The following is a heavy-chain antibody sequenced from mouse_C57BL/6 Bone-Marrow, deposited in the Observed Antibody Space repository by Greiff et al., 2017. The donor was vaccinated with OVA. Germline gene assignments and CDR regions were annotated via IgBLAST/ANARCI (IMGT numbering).Heavy chain of an antibody. D-gene: IGHD2-3*01. J-gene: IGHJ3*01. CDR3: ARSDDGRGFAY. V-gene: IGHV5-2*01. CDR1: EYEFPSYD. CDR2: INSDGGST. Sequence: EVQLVESGGGLVQPGESLKLSCESTEYEFPSYDMSWVRQTPEKRLELVAAINSDGGSTYYPDTMERRFIISRDNTKKTLYLQMSSLRAEDTALYYCARSDDGRGFAYWGQGTLVTVSA.